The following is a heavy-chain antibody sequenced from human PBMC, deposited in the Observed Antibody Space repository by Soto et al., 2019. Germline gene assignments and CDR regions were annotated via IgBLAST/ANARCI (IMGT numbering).Heavy chain of an antibody. V-gene: IGHV3-30*18. J-gene: IGHJ6*02. CDR2: ISYDGSNK. CDR3: AKALGPVYYYYGMDV. CDR1: GFTFSSYG. Sequence: QVPLVESGGGVVQPGRSLRLSCAASGFTFSSYGMHWVRQAPGKGLEWVAVISYDGSNKYYADSVKGRFTISRDNSKNTLYLQMNSLRAEDTAVYYCAKALGPVYYYYGMDVWGQGTTVTVSS.